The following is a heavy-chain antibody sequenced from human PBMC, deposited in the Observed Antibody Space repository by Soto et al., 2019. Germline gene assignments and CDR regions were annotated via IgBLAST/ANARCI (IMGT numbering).Heavy chain of an antibody. V-gene: IGHV3-66*01. CDR1: GFSVSSNY. D-gene: IGHD3-22*01. CDR3: ARDTRMYPYMDV. CDR2: IYSGGST. Sequence: PGGSLRLSCAASGFSVSSNYMSWVRQAPGKGLEWVSVIYSGGSTYYADSVKGRFTISRDNSKNTLYLQMNSLRAEDTAVYYCARDTRMYPYMDVWGNGTTVTVSS. J-gene: IGHJ6*03.